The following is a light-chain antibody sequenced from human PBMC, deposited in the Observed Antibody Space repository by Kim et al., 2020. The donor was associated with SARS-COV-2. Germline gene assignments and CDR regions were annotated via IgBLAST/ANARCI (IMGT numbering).Light chain of an antibody. J-gene: IGLJ2*01. CDR1: NIGVKS. Sequence: SYELTQPPSVSVAPGKTASITCGGDNIGVKSVHCYQQKPGQAPLVLIHYDSDRPSGIPERFSGSNSGNTATLTITGVEAGDEADYYCQVWDNSRVHLVFG. CDR2: YDS. CDR3: QVWDNSRVHLV. V-gene: IGLV3-21*04.